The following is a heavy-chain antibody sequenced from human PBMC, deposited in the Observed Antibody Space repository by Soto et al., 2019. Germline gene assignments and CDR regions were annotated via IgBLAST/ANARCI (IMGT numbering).Heavy chain of an antibody. CDR1: GGSISSYY. V-gene: IGHV4-59*01. CDR2: IYYSGST. CDR3: ARVGSGAYVGYYCYGMDV. J-gene: IGHJ6*02. Sequence: QVQLQESGPGLVKPSETLSLTCTVSGGSISSYYWSWIRQPPGKGLEWIGYIYYSGSTNYNPSLKSRVTISVDTAKNQFSLKLSSVTAADTAVYYCARVGSGAYVGYYCYGMDVWGQGTTVTVSS. D-gene: IGHD1-26*01.